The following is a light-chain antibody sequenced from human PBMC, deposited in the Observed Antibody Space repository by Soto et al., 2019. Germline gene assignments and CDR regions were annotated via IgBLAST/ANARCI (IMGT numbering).Light chain of an antibody. CDR1: QSLGSD. CDR3: QQRSNWPPIT. Sequence: EIVMTQSPGTLSLSPGDTASLSCRASQSLGSDLAWYQQKPGQAPRLLIFGASNRATGIPARFSGSGSGTDFTLTISSLEPEDFAVYYCQQRSNWPPITFGQGTRLEIK. CDR2: GAS. V-gene: IGKV3-11*01. J-gene: IGKJ5*01.